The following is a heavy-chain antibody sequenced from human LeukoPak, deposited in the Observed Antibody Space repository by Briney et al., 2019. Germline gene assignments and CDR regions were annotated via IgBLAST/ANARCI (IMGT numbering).Heavy chain of an antibody. Sequence: GESPKISCKGSGDTFTDTYIAWVRQVGGKGLEWMGIIYHDGSDTSYNPSFEGQVTISFDHTIRTAYLQWTSLKTSDTAMYYCARFLHGNSLDYWGQGALVTVSS. CDR1: GDTFTDTY. V-gene: IGHV5-51*01. D-gene: IGHD4-23*01. J-gene: IGHJ4*02. CDR2: IYHDGSDT. CDR3: ARFLHGNSLDY.